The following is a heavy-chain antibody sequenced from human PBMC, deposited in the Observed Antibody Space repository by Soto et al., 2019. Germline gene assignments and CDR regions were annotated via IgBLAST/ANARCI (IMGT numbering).Heavy chain of an antibody. V-gene: IGHV3-48*01. J-gene: IGHJ6*03. CDR1: GFTFRTYS. Sequence: EVQLVESGGGLVQPGGSLRLSCAASGFTFRTYSMNWVRQAPGKGLEWVAYIGSSASTIYQTDSVKGRFTISRDNAKISLYLQMASLRVEDTAVYYCAREGAPTSRCYYMDVWGKGTTVTVSS. CDR3: AREGAPTSRCYYMDV. CDR2: IGSSASTI. D-gene: IGHD3-16*01.